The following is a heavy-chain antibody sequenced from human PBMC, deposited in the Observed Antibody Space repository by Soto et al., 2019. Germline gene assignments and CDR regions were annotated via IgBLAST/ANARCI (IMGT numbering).Heavy chain of an antibody. CDR2: IFYSGST. Sequence: QLQLQESGPGLVKPWETLSLTCTVSGDSISSSNYFWGWIRQPPGKGLEWIGTIFYSGSTYYNPSLKXRVTFSXXTSKNQFSLRLISVTAADTALYYCARRYGWLYFDYWGQGSLVTVSS. D-gene: IGHD6-19*01. V-gene: IGHV4-39*01. CDR1: GDSISSSNYF. CDR3: ARRYGWLYFDY. J-gene: IGHJ4*02.